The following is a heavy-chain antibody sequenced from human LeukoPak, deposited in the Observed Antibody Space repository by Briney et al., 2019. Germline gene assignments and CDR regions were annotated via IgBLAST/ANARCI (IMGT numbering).Heavy chain of an antibody. V-gene: IGHV4-30-2*01. J-gene: IGHJ4*02. Sequence: PSQTLSLTCAVSGGSISSGGYSWSWIRQPPGKGLEWIGYIYHSGSTYSNPSLKSRVTISVDRSKNQFSLKPSSVTAADTAVYYCARGGGGSPFDYWGQGTLVTVSS. CDR3: ARGGGGSPFDY. CDR2: IYHSGST. CDR1: GGSISSGGYS. D-gene: IGHD3-16*01.